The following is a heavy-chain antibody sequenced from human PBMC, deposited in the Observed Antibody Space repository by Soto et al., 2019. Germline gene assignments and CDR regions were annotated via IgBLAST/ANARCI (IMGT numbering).Heavy chain of an antibody. Sequence: KPSEPLSLTCTVSGDSIRSYYWSWIRQPPGKGLEWIGYISYTGSTHYNPSLKSRVTISADTSKNQFSLKLSSVTTADTALYYCAREGVAAPYYYYGMDVWGQGSTVTVSS. D-gene: IGHD2-15*01. V-gene: IGHV4-59*01. J-gene: IGHJ6*02. CDR1: GDSIRSYY. CDR3: AREGVAAPYYYYGMDV. CDR2: ISYTGST.